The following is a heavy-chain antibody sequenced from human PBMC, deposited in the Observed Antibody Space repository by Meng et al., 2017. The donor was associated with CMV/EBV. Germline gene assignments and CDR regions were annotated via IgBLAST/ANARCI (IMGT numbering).Heavy chain of an antibody. CDR3: ARAHEANWFDP. V-gene: IGHV4-39*07. J-gene: IGHJ5*02. CDR2: IYYSGST. Sequence: SETLSLTCTVSGGSISSSSYYWGWIRQPPGKGQEWIGSIYYSGSTYYNPSLKSRVTISVDTSKNQFSLKLSSVTAADTAVYYCARAHEANWFDPWGQGTLVTVSS. CDR1: GGSISSSSYY.